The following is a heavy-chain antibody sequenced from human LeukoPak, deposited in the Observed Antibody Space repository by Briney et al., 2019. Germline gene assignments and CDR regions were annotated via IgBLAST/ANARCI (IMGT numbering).Heavy chain of an antibody. J-gene: IGHJ6*02. CDR1: GFMFSSYE. CDR2: ISNSGSPI. D-gene: IGHD2/OR15-2a*01. CDR3: ARDTSRYLALYGMDV. Sequence: QPGGSLRLSCAASGFMFSSYEMNWVRQAPGKGLEWVSYISNSGSPIYYADSVKGRFTISRDNSKNTLYLQMNSLRAEDTAVYYCARDTSRYLALYGMDVWGQGTTVTVSS. V-gene: IGHV3-48*03.